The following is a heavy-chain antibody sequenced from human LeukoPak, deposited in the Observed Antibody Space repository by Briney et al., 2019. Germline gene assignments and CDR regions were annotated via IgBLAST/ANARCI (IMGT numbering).Heavy chain of an antibody. V-gene: IGHV4-59*08. CDR2: IYYSGST. J-gene: IGHJ5*02. CDR3: ARHRGYCSSTSCSYNWFDP. D-gene: IGHD2-2*03. CDR1: GGSISSYY. Sequence: PSETLSLTCTVSGGSISSYYWTWIRQPPGKGLEWIGYIYYSGSTKYNPSLKSRVTMAVDTSKNRFSLKLSSVTAADTAVYYCARHRGYCSSTSCSYNWFDPWGQGTLVTVSS.